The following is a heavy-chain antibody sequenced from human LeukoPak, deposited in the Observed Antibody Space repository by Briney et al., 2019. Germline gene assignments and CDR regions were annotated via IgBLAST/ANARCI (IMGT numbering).Heavy chain of an antibody. CDR2: IYSGGST. CDR3: AGQPGGGYNYRRYYFDY. Sequence: GGSLRLSCAASGFTVSSNYMSWVRQAPGKGLEWVSVIYSGGSTYYADSVKGRFTISRDNSKNTLYLQMNSLRAEDTAVYYCAGQPGGGYNYRRYYFDYWGQGTLVTVSS. D-gene: IGHD5-24*01. CDR1: GFTVSSNY. V-gene: IGHV3-66*04. J-gene: IGHJ4*02.